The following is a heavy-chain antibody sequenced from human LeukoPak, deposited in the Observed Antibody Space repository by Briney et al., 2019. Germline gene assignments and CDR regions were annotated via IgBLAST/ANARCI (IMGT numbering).Heavy chain of an antibody. Sequence: PGRSLRLSCAASGFTFDDYAMHWVRQAPGKGLEWVAFIRYDGSNKYYADSVKGRFTISRDNSKNTLYLQMNSLRAEDTAVYYCAKPDSPWMGYCSSTSCYTSGVFDYWGQGTLVTVSS. CDR1: GFTFDDYA. V-gene: IGHV3-30*02. J-gene: IGHJ4*02. CDR3: AKPDSPWMGYCSSTSCYTSGVFDY. D-gene: IGHD2-2*02. CDR2: IRYDGSNK.